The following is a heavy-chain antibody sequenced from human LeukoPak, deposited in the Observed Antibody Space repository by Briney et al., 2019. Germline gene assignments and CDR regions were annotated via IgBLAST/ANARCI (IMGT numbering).Heavy chain of an antibody. D-gene: IGHD2-15*01. CDR2: IKLDGSDK. V-gene: IGHV3-7*01. J-gene: IGHJ4*02. CDR1: GFTFSHSW. CDR3: ARARTCGGSCYHFDY. Sequence: PGGSLRLSCAASGFTSGFTFSHSWMSWVRQAAGKGLEWVAYIKLDGSDKYYVDSVKGRFTISRDNAKNSLYLQMNSLRAEDTAVYYCARARTCGGSCYHFDYWGQGTLVTVSS.